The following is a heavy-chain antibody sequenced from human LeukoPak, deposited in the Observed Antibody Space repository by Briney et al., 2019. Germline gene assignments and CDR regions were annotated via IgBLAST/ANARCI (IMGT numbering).Heavy chain of an antibody. CDR3: AREAFTMVRGVIIESYYNYYGMDV. V-gene: IGHV4-34*01. J-gene: IGHJ6*04. CDR1: GGSFSNYY. CDR2: INHSGST. Sequence: SETLSLTCAVYGGSFSNYYWSWIRQPPGKGLEWIGEINHSGSTSYNPSLKSRVTISVDTSKNQFSLKLSSVTAADTAVYYCAREAFTMVRGVIIESYYNYYGMDVWGKGTTVTVSS. D-gene: IGHD3-10*01.